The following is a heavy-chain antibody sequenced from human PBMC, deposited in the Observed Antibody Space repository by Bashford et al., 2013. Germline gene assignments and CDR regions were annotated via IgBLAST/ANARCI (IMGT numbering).Heavy chain of an antibody. CDR2: INPNSGGT. CDR1: GYTFTGYY. CDR3: ARTRIEENYYDSSGYYYVNAFDI. D-gene: IGHD3-22*01. J-gene: IGHJ3*02. V-gene: IGHV1-2*02. Sequence: VKVSCKASGYTFTGYYMHWVRQAPGQGLEWMGWINPNSGGTNYAQKFQGRVTMTRDTSISTAYMELSRLRSDDTAVYYCARTRIEENYYDSSGYYYVNAFDIWGQGTMVTVSS.